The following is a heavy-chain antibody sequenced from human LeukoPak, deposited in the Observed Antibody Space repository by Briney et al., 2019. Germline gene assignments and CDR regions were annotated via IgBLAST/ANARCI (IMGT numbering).Heavy chain of an antibody. CDR1: GFTFTSYA. D-gene: IGHD5-12*01. Sequence: GGSLRLSCAASGFTFTSYAMSWVRQAPGKGLEWVSAISGSGYSAYYADSVKGRFTISRDNSKNTLYLQMNSLRAEDTAVYYCAKYIVATIPLYYYYGMDVWGQGTTVTVSS. CDR2: ISGSGYSA. CDR3: AKYIVATIPLYYYYGMDV. V-gene: IGHV3-23*01. J-gene: IGHJ6*02.